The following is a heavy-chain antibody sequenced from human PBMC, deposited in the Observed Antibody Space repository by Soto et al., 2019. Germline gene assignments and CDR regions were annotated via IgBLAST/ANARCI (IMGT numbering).Heavy chain of an antibody. CDR2: MNPNSGNT. Sequence: SVKVACKSSVYTLTSYDTNFVRQATGQGLEWMGWMNPNSGNTGYAQKFQGRVTMTRNTSIRKAYMELSSLRSEDTAVYYCARSPPRWFPDYWGQGTLVTVSS. V-gene: IGHV1-8*01. CDR3: ARSPPRWFPDY. CDR1: VYTLTSYD. D-gene: IGHD2-15*01. J-gene: IGHJ4*02.